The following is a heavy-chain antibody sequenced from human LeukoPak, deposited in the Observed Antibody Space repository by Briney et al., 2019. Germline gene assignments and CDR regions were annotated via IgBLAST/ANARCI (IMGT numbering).Heavy chain of an antibody. CDR1: GGSISSYY. V-gene: IGHV4-4*07. CDR3: ARDHSSSWYGYTTNWFDP. D-gene: IGHD6-13*01. Sequence: SETLSLTCIVSGGSISSYYWSWIRQPPGKGLEWIGRIYTSGSTDYNPSLKSRVTMSVDTSKNQFSLKLSSVTAADTAVYYCARDHSSSWYGYTTNWFDPWGQGTLVTVSS. CDR2: IYTSGST. J-gene: IGHJ5*02.